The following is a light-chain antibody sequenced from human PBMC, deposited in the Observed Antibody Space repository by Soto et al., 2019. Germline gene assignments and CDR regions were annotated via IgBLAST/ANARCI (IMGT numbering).Light chain of an antibody. J-gene: IGKJ4*01. CDR2: GAS. CDR1: QSVSSN. Sequence: ETVMTQSPVTLSVSLGDRATLSCRASQSVSSNLAWYQQKPGQAPRLLIYGASTRATGIPGRFSGSGSGTEFTLTISRLQSEDFAVYYCQQDNNWPPITFGGGTKADIK. CDR3: QQDNNWPPIT. V-gene: IGKV3-15*01.